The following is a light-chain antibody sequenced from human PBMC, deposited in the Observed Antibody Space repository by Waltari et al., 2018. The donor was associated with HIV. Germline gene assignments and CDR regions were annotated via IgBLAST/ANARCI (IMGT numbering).Light chain of an antibody. J-gene: IGLJ3*02. CDR2: SNK. CDR3: AAWDDSLNGWV. V-gene: IGLV1-44*01. CDR1: SSNIESNT. Sequence: QSVLTQPSSASGTPGQRVAISCSGSSSNIESNTVNWYQQLPGTAPKLLVYSNKQRPSGVPDRISVSKSGTSASLAISGLQSEDEADYYCAAWDDSLNGWVFGGGTKLTVL.